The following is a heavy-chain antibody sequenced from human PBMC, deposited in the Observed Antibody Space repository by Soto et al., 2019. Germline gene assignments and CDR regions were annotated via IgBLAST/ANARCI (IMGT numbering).Heavy chain of an antibody. D-gene: IGHD3-9*01. V-gene: IGHV4-59*01. CDR3: ARSPYYDILTGYPRASYYFDY. Sequence: PSETLSLTRTVSGGSISSYYWSWIRQPPGKGLEWIGYIYYSGSTNYNPSLKSRVTISVDTSKNQFSLKLSSVTAADTAVYYCARSPYYDILTGYPRASYYFDYWGQGTLVTVS. J-gene: IGHJ4*02. CDR2: IYYSGST. CDR1: GGSISSYY.